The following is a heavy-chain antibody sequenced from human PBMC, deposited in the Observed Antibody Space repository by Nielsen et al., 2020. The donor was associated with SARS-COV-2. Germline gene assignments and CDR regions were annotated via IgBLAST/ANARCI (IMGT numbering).Heavy chain of an antibody. CDR2: ISAYNGNT. CDR3: ARDHRGGVVFVY. V-gene: IGHV1-18*01. Sequence: ASVKVSCRASGYTFTSYGISWVRQAPGQGLEWMGWISAYNGNTNYAQKLQGRVTMTTDTSTSTAYMELRSLRSDDTAVYYCARDHRGGVVFVYWGQGTLVTVSS. J-gene: IGHJ4*02. D-gene: IGHD3-10*01. CDR1: GYTFTSYG.